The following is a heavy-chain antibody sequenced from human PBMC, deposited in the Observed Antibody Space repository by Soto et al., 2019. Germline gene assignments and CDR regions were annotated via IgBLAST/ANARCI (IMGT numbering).Heavy chain of an antibody. CDR1: CGNFGGYY. J-gene: IGHJ4*02. V-gene: IGHV4-34*08. Sequence: TLPLTYAVYCGNFGGYYWRWIRQPPGKGLEWIGEINHSGSTNYNPSLKSRVTISVDTSKNQFSLKLSSVTAADTAVYYCAIPALSYVDHSVHYFDYLGQGTLVTVSS. CDR3: AIPALSYVDHSVHYFDY. CDR2: INHSGST. D-gene: IGHD4-17*01.